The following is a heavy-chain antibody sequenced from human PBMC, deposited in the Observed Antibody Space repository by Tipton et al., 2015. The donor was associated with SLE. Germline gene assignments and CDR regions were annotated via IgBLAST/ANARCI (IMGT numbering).Heavy chain of an antibody. J-gene: IGHJ6*02. Sequence: TLSLTCVVSGASISTEGYSWSWIRQPPGKGLEWTGYIFHTGSAYYNPSLRSRLTISLDRSNNQFSLKVNSVTAADTAVYYCARLSGSEPAVWGQGTTVTVSS. D-gene: IGHD1-26*01. V-gene: IGHV4-30-2*01. CDR3: ARLSGSEPAV. CDR1: GASISTEGYS. CDR2: IFHTGSA.